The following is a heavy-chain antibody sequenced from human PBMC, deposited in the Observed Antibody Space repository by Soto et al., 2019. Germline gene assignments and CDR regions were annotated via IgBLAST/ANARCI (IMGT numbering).Heavy chain of an antibody. D-gene: IGHD2-15*01. V-gene: IGHV3-23*01. CDR2: ISGSGGST. CDR3: AKDCGGSCFYYYGMDV. CDR1: GFTFSSYA. Sequence: GGSLRLSCAASGFTFSSYAMSWVRQAPGKGLECVSAISGSGGSTYYADSVKGRFTISRDNSKNTLYLQMNSLRAEDTAVYYCAKDCGGSCFYYYGMDVWGQGTTVTVSS. J-gene: IGHJ6*02.